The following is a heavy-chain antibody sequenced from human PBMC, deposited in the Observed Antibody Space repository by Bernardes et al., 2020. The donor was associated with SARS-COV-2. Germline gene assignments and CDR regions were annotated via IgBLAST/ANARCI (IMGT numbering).Heavy chain of an antibody. CDR2: FDPEDGET. Sequence: ASEKVSCKVSGYSLSELSMHWVRQAPGKGLEWMGSFDPEDGETIYAQKVQGRVTMSEDTSTDTAYVELSSLRSEDTAVYYCVTGAWGYFFDHWGQGTLVTVSS. J-gene: IGHJ4*02. CDR1: GYSLSELS. CDR3: VTGAWGYFFDH. D-gene: IGHD7-27*01. V-gene: IGHV1-24*01.